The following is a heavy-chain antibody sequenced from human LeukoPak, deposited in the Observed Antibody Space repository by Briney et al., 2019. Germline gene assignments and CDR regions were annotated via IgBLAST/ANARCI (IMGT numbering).Heavy chain of an antibody. CDR3: AKDRYYYDSSGYSYFDY. CDR2: ISYDGSNK. V-gene: IGHV3-30*18. Sequence: GRSLRLSCAASGFIFISYGMHWVRQAPGKALEWVALISYDGSNKYYADSVKGRFTFSRDNSKNTLYLQMSSLRAEDTAVYYCAKDRYYYDSSGYSYFDYWGQGTLVTVSS. D-gene: IGHD3-22*01. CDR1: GFIFISYG. J-gene: IGHJ4*02.